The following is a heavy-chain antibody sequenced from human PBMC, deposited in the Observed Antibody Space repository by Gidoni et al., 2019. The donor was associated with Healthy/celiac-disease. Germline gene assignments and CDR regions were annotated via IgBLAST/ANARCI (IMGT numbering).Heavy chain of an antibody. J-gene: IGHJ6*02. Sequence: EVQLVESGGGLVKPGGSLRLSCAASGFTFRSYSMNWVRQAPGKGLEWVSSISSSSSYIYYADSVKGRFTISRDNAKNSLYLQMNSLRAEDTAVYYCARDLRVDEEDTAMAGWFTDYYYYGMDVWGQGTTVTVSS. CDR2: ISSSSSYI. CDR1: GFTFRSYS. CDR3: ARDLRVDEEDTAMAGWFTDYYYYGMDV. D-gene: IGHD5-18*01. V-gene: IGHV3-21*01.